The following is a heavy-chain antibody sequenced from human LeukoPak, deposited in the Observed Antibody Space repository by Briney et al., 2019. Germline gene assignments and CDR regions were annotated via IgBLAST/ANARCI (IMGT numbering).Heavy chain of an antibody. CDR2: ISAYNGNT. Sequence: ASVKVSCKASGYTFTSYGISWVRQAPGQGLEWMGWISAYNGNTNYAQKLQGRVTMTTDTSTSTAYMELRSLRSDDTAVYYCARDSVIGSPRRSLNFDYWGQGTLVTVSS. J-gene: IGHJ4*02. V-gene: IGHV1-18*01. D-gene: IGHD3-10*01. CDR3: ARDSVIGSPRRSLNFDY. CDR1: GYTFTSYG.